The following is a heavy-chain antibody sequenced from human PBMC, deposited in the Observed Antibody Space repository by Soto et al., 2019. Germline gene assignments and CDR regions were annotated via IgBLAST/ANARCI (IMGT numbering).Heavy chain of an antibody. CDR3: AREYSSSSGYYGMDV. Sequence: GGSLRLSCAASGFTFSSYAMHWVRQAPGKGLEWVAVISYDGSNKYYADSVKGRLTISRDNSKNTLYLQMNSLRAEDTAVYYCAREYSSSSGYYGMDVWGQGTTVTVSS. J-gene: IGHJ6*02. V-gene: IGHV3-30-3*01. D-gene: IGHD6-6*01. CDR1: GFTFSSYA. CDR2: ISYDGSNK.